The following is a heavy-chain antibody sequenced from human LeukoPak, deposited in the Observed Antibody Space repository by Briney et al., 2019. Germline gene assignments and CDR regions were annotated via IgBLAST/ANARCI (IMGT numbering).Heavy chain of an antibody. D-gene: IGHD1-26*01. CDR3: ARGGGSYYKYYFDY. Sequence: SETLSLTCAVYGGSFSGYYWSWIRQPPGKGLEWIGEINHSGSTNYNPSLKSRVTISVDTSKNQFSLKLSSVTAADTAVYYCARGGGSYYKYYFDYWGQGTLVTVSS. V-gene: IGHV4-34*01. CDR1: GGSFSGYY. CDR2: INHSGST. J-gene: IGHJ4*02.